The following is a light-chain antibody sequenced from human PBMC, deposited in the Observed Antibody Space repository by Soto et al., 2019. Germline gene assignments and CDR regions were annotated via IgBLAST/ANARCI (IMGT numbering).Light chain of an antibody. V-gene: IGKV3-20*01. CDR3: QQYGSAPYP. CDR1: QSVSSSF. CDR2: GAS. Sequence: EIVLTQSPGTLSLSPGEGATLSCRASQSVSSSFLAWYQQKPGQAPRLLIYGASSRATGIPDRFSGSGSGTDFTLTISRLEPEDFAVYYWQQYGSAPYPFGQGTKLEIK. J-gene: IGKJ2*01.